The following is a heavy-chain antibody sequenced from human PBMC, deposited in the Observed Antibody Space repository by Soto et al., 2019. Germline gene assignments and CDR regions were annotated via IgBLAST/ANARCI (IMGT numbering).Heavy chain of an antibody. J-gene: IGHJ4*02. CDR3: ARAAPYYDFWSGYSDY. CDR1: GFTFTNYN. CDR2: ISSSSSTR. Sequence: EVQLVESGGGLVQPGGSLRLSCTASGFTFTNYNMNWVRQAPGKGLEWVSYISSSSSTRYFADSVKGRFTISRDNAKNSLYLQMNSLRDEDTAVYYCARAAPYYDFWSGYSDYWGQGTLVTVSS. D-gene: IGHD3-3*01. V-gene: IGHV3-48*02.